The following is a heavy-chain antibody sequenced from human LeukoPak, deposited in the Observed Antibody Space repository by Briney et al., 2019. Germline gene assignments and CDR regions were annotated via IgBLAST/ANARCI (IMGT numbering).Heavy chain of an antibody. CDR2: INPNTGAT. D-gene: IGHD3-10*01. J-gene: IGHJ5*02. CDR3: ARVIRFGELSDNWFDP. CDR1: GYXFTDYY. Sequence: ASLKLSCRASGYXFTDYYIHWLRQAPGQGLEWLGCINPNTGATNYAHKFQGRVTMTRDTSVTTAYLDLSRLRSDDTAVYYCARVIRFGELSDNWFDPWGQGTLVTVSS. V-gene: IGHV1-2*02.